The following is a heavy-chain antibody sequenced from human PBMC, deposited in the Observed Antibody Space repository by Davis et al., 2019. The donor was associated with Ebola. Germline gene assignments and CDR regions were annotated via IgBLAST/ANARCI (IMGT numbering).Heavy chain of an antibody. CDR2: IYYSGST. Sequence: PSETLSLTCTVSGGSISSHYWSWIRQPPGKGLEWIGYIYYSGSTNYNPSLKSRVTISVDTSKNQFSLKLSSVTAADTAVYYCARDFGDQDAFDIWGQGTMVTVSS. V-gene: IGHV4-59*11. D-gene: IGHD3-10*01. CDR1: GGSISSHY. J-gene: IGHJ3*02. CDR3: ARDFGDQDAFDI.